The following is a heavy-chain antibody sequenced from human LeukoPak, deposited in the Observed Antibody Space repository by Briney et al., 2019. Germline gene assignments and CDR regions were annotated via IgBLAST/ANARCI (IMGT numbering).Heavy chain of an antibody. D-gene: IGHD2/OR15-2a*01. V-gene: IGHV4-59*01. CDR2: IQYGGRT. CDR3: ARDFFGDFDH. Sequence: SETLSLTCTVAGGSINNYYWSWIRQPPGKGLEWIGYIQYGGRTYYSPSLKSRVTISMDLSKIQFSLKMSSVTAADTAVYYCARDFFGDFDHWGQGILVTVSS. CDR1: GGSINNYY. J-gene: IGHJ4*02.